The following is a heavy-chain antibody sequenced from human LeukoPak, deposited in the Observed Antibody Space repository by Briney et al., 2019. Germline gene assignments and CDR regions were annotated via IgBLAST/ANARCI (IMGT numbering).Heavy chain of an antibody. D-gene: IGHD1-14*01. CDR1: GFARGSNY. CDR3: ARRPGN. Sequence: PGGSLRLSCEASGFARGSNYMSWVRQAPGKGLEWVSLIYSGGAIRYADSVKGRFTISRDSSKNTLFLQMNDLTVEDTARYYCARRPGNWGQGILVTVSS. V-gene: IGHV3-53*01. J-gene: IGHJ4*02. CDR2: IYSGGAI.